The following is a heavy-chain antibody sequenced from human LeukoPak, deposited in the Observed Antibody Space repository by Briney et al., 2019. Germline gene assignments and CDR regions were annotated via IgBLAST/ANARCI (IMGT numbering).Heavy chain of an antibody. CDR2: ISAYNGNT. CDR3: AVAAAGNYYFDY. V-gene: IGHV1-18*01. D-gene: IGHD6-13*01. Sequence: GASVKVSCKASGYTSTSYGISWVRQAPGQGLEWMGWISAYNGNTNYAQKLQGRVTMTTDTSTSTAYMELRSLRSDDTAVYYCAVAAAGNYYFDYWGQGTLVTVSS. CDR1: GYTSTSYG. J-gene: IGHJ4*02.